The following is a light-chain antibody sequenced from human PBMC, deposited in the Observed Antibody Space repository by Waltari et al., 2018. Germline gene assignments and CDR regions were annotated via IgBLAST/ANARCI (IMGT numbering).Light chain of an antibody. CDR1: QGVGKY. J-gene: IGKJ1*01. CDR3: QKYDCLPGT. CDR2: HTS. Sequence: EIVLTPSPGPLSLSPGERAPPPCRASQGVGKYLAWSQQRPGQAPRLPLYHTSIRATGIPDRFSGSGSGTDFSLTISRLEPEDFAVYYCQKYDCLPGTFGQGTTVEIK. V-gene: IGKV3-20*01.